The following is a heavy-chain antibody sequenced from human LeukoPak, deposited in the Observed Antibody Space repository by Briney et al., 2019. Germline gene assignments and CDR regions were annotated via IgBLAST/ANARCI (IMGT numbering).Heavy chain of an antibody. V-gene: IGHV1-69*05. CDR3: ARTNIGTYYYYYMDV. J-gene: IGHJ6*03. CDR2: IIPISGTA. D-gene: IGHD1-1*01. CDR1: GGTFSSHA. Sequence: SVKVSCKASGGTFSSHAIAWVRQAPGQGPEWMGGIIPISGTANYAQKFQGRVTITTDESTSTAYMELSSLRSEDTAVYYCARTNIGTYYYYYMDVWGKGTTVTVSS.